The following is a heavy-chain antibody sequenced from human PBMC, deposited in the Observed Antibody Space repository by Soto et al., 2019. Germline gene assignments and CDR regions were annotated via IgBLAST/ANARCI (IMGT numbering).Heavy chain of an antibody. CDR3: VRRRTYYYGSGSYYRAPY. V-gene: IGHV4-39*01. J-gene: IGHJ4*02. CDR2: IYYSGST. CDR1: GGSISSTNYY. Sequence: PSETLSLTCTVSGGSISSTNYYWGWIRQPPGKGLEWIGSIYYSGSTYYNPSLKSRVTISVDTSKSQFSLKVNSVTAADTAVYYCVRRRTYYYGSGSYYRAPYWGQGTLVTVSS. D-gene: IGHD3-10*01.